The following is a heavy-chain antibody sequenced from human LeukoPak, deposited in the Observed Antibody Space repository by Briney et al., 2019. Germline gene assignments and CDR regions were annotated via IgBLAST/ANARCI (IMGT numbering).Heavy chain of an antibody. V-gene: IGHV3-21*01. Sequence: PGGSLRLSCAASGFTVSSNYMNWVRQAPGKGLEWVSSISSSSSYIYYADSVKGRFTISRDNAKNSLYLQMNSLRAEDTAVYYCARGRSLVVAATLGETGPFDYWGQGTLVTVSS. CDR3: ARGRSLVVAATLGETGPFDY. CDR1: GFTVSSNY. J-gene: IGHJ4*02. CDR2: ISSSSSYI. D-gene: IGHD2-15*01.